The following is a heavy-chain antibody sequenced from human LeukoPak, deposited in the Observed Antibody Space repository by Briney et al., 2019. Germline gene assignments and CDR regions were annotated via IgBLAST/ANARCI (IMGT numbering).Heavy chain of an antibody. V-gene: IGHV4-39*07. CDR2: IYDGGST. J-gene: IGHJ3*02. CDR1: GGSISSSSYY. CDR3: AGIDNGGRGDIFDI. D-gene: IGHD2-15*01. Sequence: SSETLSLTCTVSGGSISSSSYYWGWIRQSPGKGLEWIGSIYDGGSTYYNPSLKSRVTMSIDTSKKQFSLKLMSVTAADTAVYYCAGIDNGGRGDIFDIWGPGTMVTVSS.